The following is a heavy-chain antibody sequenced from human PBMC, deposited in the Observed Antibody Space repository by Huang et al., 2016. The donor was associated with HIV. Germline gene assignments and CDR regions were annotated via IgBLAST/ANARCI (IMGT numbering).Heavy chain of an antibody. V-gene: IGHV7-4-1*02. CDR3: ARGLHWFDP. Sequence: QVQLVQSGSELKKPGASVTVSCKASRYTFTSYPMNWVRQAPGQGLEWMGWINTNTGNPTYAQGFTGRFVVSVDTSVSTAYLQISSLKTEDTALYYCARGLHWFDPWGQGTLVTVSS. CDR1: RYTFTSYP. D-gene: IGHD1-26*01. J-gene: IGHJ5*02. CDR2: INTNTGNP.